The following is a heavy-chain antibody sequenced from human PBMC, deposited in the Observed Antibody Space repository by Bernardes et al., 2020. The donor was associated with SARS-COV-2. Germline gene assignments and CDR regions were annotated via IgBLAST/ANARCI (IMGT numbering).Heavy chain of an antibody. J-gene: IGHJ5*02. CDR3: AREIEGSADWFDP. D-gene: IGHD6-25*01. Sequence: GSLRLSCAASGFTFSSYSMNWVRQARGKGLEWIAYISGSTNTIYYADSVKGRFTITRDNVNNLLYLHMNGLRDDDTAVYFCAREIEGSADWFDPWGQGTLVTVSS. CDR1: GFTFSSYS. V-gene: IGHV3-48*02. CDR2: ISGSTNTI.